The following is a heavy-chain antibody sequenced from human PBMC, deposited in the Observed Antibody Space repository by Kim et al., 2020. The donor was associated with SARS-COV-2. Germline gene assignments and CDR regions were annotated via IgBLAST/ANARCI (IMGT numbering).Heavy chain of an antibody. CDR1: GGSISSSSYY. D-gene: IGHD3-22*01. J-gene: IGHJ4*02. Sequence: SETLSLTCTVSGGSISSSSYYWGWIRQPPGKGLEWIGSIYYSGSTYYNPSLKSRVTISVHTSKNQFSLKLSSVTAADTAVYYCASHYYDSSGIPSFDYWGQGTLVTVSS. V-gene: IGHV4-39*01. CDR3: ASHYYDSSGIPSFDY. CDR2: IYYSGST.